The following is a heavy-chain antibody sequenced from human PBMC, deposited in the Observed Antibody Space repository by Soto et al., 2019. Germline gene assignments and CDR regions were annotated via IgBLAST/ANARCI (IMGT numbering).Heavy chain of an antibody. D-gene: IGHD1-26*01. Sequence: PSETLSLTCTVSGVSITSYYWSWIRQPPGKGLEWVGYIYYSGSTRYNPSLKSRVTISIDTSKSQFSMKMTSVTAADTAMYYCARESGSYDPLDYWGQGPLVTVYS. CDR2: IYYSGST. CDR3: ARESGSYDPLDY. V-gene: IGHV4-59*01. CDR1: GVSITSYY. J-gene: IGHJ4*02.